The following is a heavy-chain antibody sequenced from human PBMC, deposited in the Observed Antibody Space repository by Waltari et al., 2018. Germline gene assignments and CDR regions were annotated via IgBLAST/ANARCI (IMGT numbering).Heavy chain of an antibody. J-gene: IGHJ5*02. Sequence: QVQLVQSGAEVKKPGASVKVSCKASGYTFTSYGISWVRQHPGQVLEWMGWISAYNGNTNYAQKLQGRVTMTTDTSTSTAYMELRSLRSDDTAVYYCARALPYSSSSAGWFDPWGQGTLVTVSS. CDR3: ARALPYSSSSAGWFDP. D-gene: IGHD6-6*01. V-gene: IGHV1-18*01. CDR2: ISAYNGNT. CDR1: GYTFTSYG.